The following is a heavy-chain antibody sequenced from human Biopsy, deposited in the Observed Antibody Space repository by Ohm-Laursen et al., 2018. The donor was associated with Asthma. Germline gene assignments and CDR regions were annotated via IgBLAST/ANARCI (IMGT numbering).Heavy chain of an antibody. J-gene: IGHJ5*02. CDR3: ARLADCSGGACYSYGWFDP. D-gene: IGHD2-15*01. CDR2: VSHTGST. CDR1: GGFIRSHD. Sequence: SDTLSLTCTVSGGFIRSHDWTWIRLPSGKGLEYIGDVSHTGSTNYNPSFKSRVPMSLDTSKSQFSLRLTSVTPADTAVYYCARLADCSGGACYSYGWFDPWGQGTRVTVSS. V-gene: IGHV4-59*07.